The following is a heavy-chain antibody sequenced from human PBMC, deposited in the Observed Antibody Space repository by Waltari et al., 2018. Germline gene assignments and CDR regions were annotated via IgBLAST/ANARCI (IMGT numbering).Heavy chain of an antibody. Sequence: QVQLQESGPGLVKPSETLSLTCAVSGYSISSGYYWGWIRQPPGKGLEWIGSIYHSGSTYYNPSLKSRVTISVDTSKNQFSLKLSSVTAADTAVYYCARDQGYGYGYWGQGTLVTVSS. CDR3: ARDQGYGYGY. D-gene: IGHD5-18*01. CDR2: IYHSGST. CDR1: GYSISSGYY. V-gene: IGHV4-38-2*02. J-gene: IGHJ4*02.